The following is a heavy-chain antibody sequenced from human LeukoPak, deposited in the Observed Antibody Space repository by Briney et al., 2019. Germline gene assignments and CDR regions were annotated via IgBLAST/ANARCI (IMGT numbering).Heavy chain of an antibody. D-gene: IGHD5-12*01. CDR1: GFTFSSYA. J-gene: IGHJ4*02. CDR2: ISGSGGST. CDR3: ARESVNGWLRREDREFYFDY. V-gene: IGHV3-23*01. Sequence: GGSLRLSCAASGFTFSSYAMSWVRQAPGKGLEWVSAISGSGGSTYYADSAKGRFAISRDNSKNTLYLQMNSLKAEDTAVYYCARESVNGWLRREDREFYFDYWGQGTLVTVSS.